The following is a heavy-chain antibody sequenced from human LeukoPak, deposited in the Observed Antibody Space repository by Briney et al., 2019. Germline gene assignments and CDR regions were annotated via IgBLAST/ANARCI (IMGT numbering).Heavy chain of an antibody. CDR2: ISASGSGT. CDR1: GLTFTSYA. J-gene: IGHJ4*02. D-gene: IGHD6-19*01. CDR3: AKGRDTSGRQNFDF. Sequence: GGSLRLSCEASGLTFTSYAMHWVRQAPGKGLEWVSSISASGSGTFYTDSMNGRFTISRDNAKKTFFLQMKNLRPGDTALYYCAKGRDTSGRQNFDFWGQGTLVTVSS. V-gene: IGHV3-23*01.